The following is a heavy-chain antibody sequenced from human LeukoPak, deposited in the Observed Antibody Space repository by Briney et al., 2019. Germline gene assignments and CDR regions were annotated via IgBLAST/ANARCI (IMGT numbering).Heavy chain of an antibody. D-gene: IGHD4-11*01. CDR1: GFTVSSYA. Sequence: KAGGSLRLSCAASGFTVSSYAMHWVRQAPGKGLEYVSAISSNGGSTYYADSVKGRFTISRDNSKNTLYLQMSSLRAEDTAVYYCVKGDYSNYGGPLDYWGQGTLVTVSS. J-gene: IGHJ4*02. CDR2: ISSNGGST. CDR3: VKGDYSNYGGPLDY. V-gene: IGHV3-64D*06.